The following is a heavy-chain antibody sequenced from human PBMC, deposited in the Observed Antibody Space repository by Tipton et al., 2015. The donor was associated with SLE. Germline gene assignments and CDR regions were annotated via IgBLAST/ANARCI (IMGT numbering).Heavy chain of an antibody. CDR2: INHSGGI. J-gene: IGHJ4*02. CDR3: ARMQYWAAH. D-gene: IGHD2-8*02. CDR1: GGSFSGYF. Sequence: TLSLTCAVYGGSFSGYFWTWIRQSPGKGLEWIGEINHSGGINYNPSLKSRVAISVETSKNQFSLKLSSVTAADTAVYYCARMQYWAAHWGQGTLVTVSS. V-gene: IGHV4-34*01.